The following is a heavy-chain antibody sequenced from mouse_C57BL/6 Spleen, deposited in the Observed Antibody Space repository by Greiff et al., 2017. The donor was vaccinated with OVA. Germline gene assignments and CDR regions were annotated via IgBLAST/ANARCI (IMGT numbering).Heavy chain of an antibody. CDR1: GYTFTSYD. CDR3: ALDSSGYVFAY. Sequence: QVQLKESGPELVKPGASVKLSCKASGYTFTSYDINWVKQRPGQGLEWIGWIYPRDGSTKYNEKFKGKATLTVDTSSSTAYMELHSLTSEDSAVYFCALDSSGYVFAYWGQGTLVTVSA. V-gene: IGHV1-85*01. CDR2: IYPRDGST. D-gene: IGHD3-2*02. J-gene: IGHJ3*01.